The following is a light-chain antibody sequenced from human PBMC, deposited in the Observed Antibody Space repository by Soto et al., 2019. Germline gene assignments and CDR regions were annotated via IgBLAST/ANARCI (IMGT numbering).Light chain of an antibody. V-gene: IGLV1-47*01. J-gene: IGLJ2*01. Sequence: QSVLTQPPSAAGILGQRVTISCSGSHSNIGSNYVYWYQQLPGTAPKLLIYRTNLRPSGVPDRFSGSKSGTSASLAISGLRSEDEADYYCAAWDDSLRGIFGGGTKLTVL. CDR2: RTN. CDR3: AAWDDSLRGI. CDR1: HSNIGSNY.